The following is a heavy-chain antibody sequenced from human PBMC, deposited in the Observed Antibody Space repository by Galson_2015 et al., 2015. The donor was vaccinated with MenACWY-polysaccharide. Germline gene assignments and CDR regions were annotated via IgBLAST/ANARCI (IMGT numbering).Heavy chain of an antibody. CDR1: GYTFTDYH. D-gene: IGHD6-19*01. J-gene: IGHJ4*02. CDR2: INPDSGDT. Sequence: SVKVSCKASGYTFTDYHMYWVRQAPGQGLEWMGWINPDSGDTKSAQKFQGRVTMTRDVSISTAYMELRWLRSDDTAVYYCTRGVLAVARVPTSGSNDFWGQGTLVTVSS. CDR3: TRGVLAVARVPTSGSNDF. V-gene: IGHV1-2*02.